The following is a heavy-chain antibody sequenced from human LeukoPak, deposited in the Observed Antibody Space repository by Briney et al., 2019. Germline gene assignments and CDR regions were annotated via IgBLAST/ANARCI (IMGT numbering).Heavy chain of an antibody. CDR3: ARGQPPGY. Sequence: PSETLSLTCTVSGGSISSSSYYWGWIRQPPGKGLEWIGSIYYSGSTYYNPSLKSRVTISVDTSKNQFSLKLSSVTAADTAVYYCARGQPPGYWGQGTLVTVSS. D-gene: IGHD1-14*01. CDR1: GGSISSSSYY. J-gene: IGHJ4*02. V-gene: IGHV4-39*07. CDR2: IYYSGST.